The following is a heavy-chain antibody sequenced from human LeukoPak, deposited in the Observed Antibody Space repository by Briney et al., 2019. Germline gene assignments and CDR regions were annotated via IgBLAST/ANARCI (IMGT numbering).Heavy chain of an antibody. CDR3: ARALRYCSGGSCFHNWFDP. Sequence: SETLSLTCTVSGGSISSYYWSWIRQPAGKGLEWIGRIYTSGSTNYNPSLKSRVTMSVDTSKNQFSLKLSSVTAADTAVYYCARALRYCSGGSCFHNWFDPWGQGTLVTVPS. D-gene: IGHD2-15*01. J-gene: IGHJ5*02. CDR2: IYTSGST. CDR1: GGSISSYY. V-gene: IGHV4-4*07.